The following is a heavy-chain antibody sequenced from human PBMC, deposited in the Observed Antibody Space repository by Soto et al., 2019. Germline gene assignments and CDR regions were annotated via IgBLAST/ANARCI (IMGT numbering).Heavy chain of an antibody. V-gene: IGHV4-34*01. Sequence: PSETLSLTCAVYGGSFSGYYWSRIRQPPGKGLEWIGEINHSGSTNYNPSLKSRVTISVDTSKNQFSLKLSSVTAADTAVYYCARERTYGRYYYYMDVWGKGTTVTVSS. D-gene: IGHD2-21*01. J-gene: IGHJ6*03. CDR2: INHSGST. CDR1: GGSFSGYY. CDR3: ARERTYGRYYYYMDV.